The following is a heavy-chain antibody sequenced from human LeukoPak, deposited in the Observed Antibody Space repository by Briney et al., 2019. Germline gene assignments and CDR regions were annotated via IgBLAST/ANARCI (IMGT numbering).Heavy chain of an antibody. D-gene: IGHD6-19*01. CDR2: IGTAGDT. CDR3: ARQGAVAGSYWYFDL. V-gene: IGHV3-13*01. CDR1: GFTFSSYD. Sequence: QTGGSLRLSCAASGFTFSSYDMHWVRQATGKGLEWVSAIGTAGDTYYPGSVKGRFTISRENAKNSFYLQMNSPRAGDTAVYYCARQGAVAGSYWYFDLWGRGTLVTVSS. J-gene: IGHJ2*01.